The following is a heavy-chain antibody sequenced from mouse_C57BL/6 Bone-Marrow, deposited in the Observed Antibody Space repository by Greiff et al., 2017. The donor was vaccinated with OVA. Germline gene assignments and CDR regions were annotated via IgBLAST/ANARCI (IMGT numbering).Heavy chain of an antibody. CDR1: GYTFTSYW. D-gene: IGHD2-5*01. Sequence: QVQLQQPGAELVKPGASVKLSCKASGYTFTSYWMQWVKQRPGQGLEWIGEIDPSDSYTNYNQKFKGKATLTVDTSSSTAYMQLSSLTSEDSAVYYCATVTYYSNGWGQGTTLTVSS. V-gene: IGHV1-50*01. CDR3: ATVTYYSNG. J-gene: IGHJ2*01. CDR2: IDPSDSYT.